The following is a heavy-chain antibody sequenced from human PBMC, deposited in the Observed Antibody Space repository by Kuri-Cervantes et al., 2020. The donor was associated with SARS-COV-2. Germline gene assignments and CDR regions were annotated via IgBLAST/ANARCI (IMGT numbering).Heavy chain of an antibody. V-gene: IGHV3-11*06. Sequence: GESLKISCAASGFTFSDYYMSWIRQAPGKGLEWVSYISSSTSYTNYADSVKGRFTISRDNAKNSLYLQMNSLRAEDTAVYYCARGVDYYDSSGYFFRSAVDYWGQGTLVTVSS. CDR2: ISSSTSYT. CDR1: GFTFSDYY. J-gene: IGHJ4*02. D-gene: IGHD3-22*01. CDR3: ARGVDYYDSSGYFFRSAVDY.